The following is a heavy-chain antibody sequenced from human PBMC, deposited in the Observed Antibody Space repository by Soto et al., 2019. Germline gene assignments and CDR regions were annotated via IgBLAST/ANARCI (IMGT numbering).Heavy chain of an antibody. J-gene: IGHJ4*02. CDR3: ARGDGSGSFDFDY. CDR2: IYYSGST. Sequence: QVQLQESGPGLVKPSETLSLTCTVSGGSISSYYWSWIRQPPGKGLEWIGYIYYSGSTNYNPSLKSRVTISVDTSKNQFSLKLSSVTAADTAVYHCARGDGSGSFDFDYWGQGTLATVS. CDR1: GGSISSYY. D-gene: IGHD3-10*01. V-gene: IGHV4-59*01.